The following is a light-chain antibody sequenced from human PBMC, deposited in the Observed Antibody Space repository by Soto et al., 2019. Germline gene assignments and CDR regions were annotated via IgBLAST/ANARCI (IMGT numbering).Light chain of an antibody. V-gene: IGLV2-14*01. Sequence: QSALTQPASVSGSPGQSITISCTGTSSDVGGYNYVSWYQQQPGKAPKLMIYDVSNRPSGVSNRFSGSKSGNTASLTIYGLQAEYEADYYCSSYTSSSTLVFGTGTKVTVL. CDR2: DVS. CDR3: SSYTSSSTLV. CDR1: SSDVGGYNY. J-gene: IGLJ1*01.